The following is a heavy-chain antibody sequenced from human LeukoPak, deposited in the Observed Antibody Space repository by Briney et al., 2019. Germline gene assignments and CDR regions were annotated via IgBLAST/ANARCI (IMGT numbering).Heavy chain of an antibody. CDR3: AREFGYVVN. D-gene: IGHD2/OR15-2a*01. CDR2: IYYSGTT. Sequence: SETLSLTCTVSGGSISSYYWSWLRQPPGKGLEWIGYIYYSGTTNYNPSLKSRVTMSVDTSKNQFALNLSSVTAADTAVYYCAREFGYVVNWGQGTLVTVSS. J-gene: IGHJ4*02. V-gene: IGHV4-59*01. CDR1: GGSISSYY.